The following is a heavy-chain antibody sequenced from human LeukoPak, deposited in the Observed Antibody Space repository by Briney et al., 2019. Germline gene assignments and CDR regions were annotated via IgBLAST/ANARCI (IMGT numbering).Heavy chain of an antibody. V-gene: IGHV3-48*02. CDR1: GFTFSSYT. CDR3: ARDGNYVWGSPYVDY. Sequence: GGSLRLSCAASGFTFSSYTMSWVRQAPGKGLEWVSYTSGSSSTIYYADSVKGRFTISRDNAKNSLYLQMKSLRDEDTAVYYCARDGNYVWGSPYVDYWGQGTLVTVSS. CDR2: TSGSSSTI. D-gene: IGHD3-16*01. J-gene: IGHJ4*02.